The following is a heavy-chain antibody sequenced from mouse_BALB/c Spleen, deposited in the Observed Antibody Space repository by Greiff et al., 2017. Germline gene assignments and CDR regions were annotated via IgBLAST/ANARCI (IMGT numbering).Heavy chain of an antibody. CDR1: GYSITSGYS. J-gene: IGHJ1*01. CDR2: IHYSGST. V-gene: IGHV3-1*02. Sequence: DVQLQESGPDLVKPSQSLSLTCTVTGYSITSGYSWHWIRQFPGNKLEWMGYIHYSGSTNYNPSLKSRISITRDTSKNQFFLQLNSVTTEDTTTYYCARDPYYYGSSPWYFDVWGAGTTVTVSA. CDR3: ARDPYYYGSSPWYFDV. D-gene: IGHD1-1*01.